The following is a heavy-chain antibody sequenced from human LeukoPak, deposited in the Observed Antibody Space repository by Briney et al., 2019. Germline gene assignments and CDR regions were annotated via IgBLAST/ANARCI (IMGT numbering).Heavy chain of an antibody. D-gene: IGHD3-16*01. CDR3: ARLLWGPRYFDY. CDR2: IDPGDSDT. CDR1: GYSFTSHW. V-gene: IGHV5-51*01. J-gene: IGHJ4*02. Sequence: GESLKISCKGSGYSFTSHWIGWVRQMPGKGLEWMGIIDPGDSDTRYSPSLQGQVTISADKSVSTAHLHWSSLKASDTAMCYCARLLWGPRYFDYWGQGTLVTVSS.